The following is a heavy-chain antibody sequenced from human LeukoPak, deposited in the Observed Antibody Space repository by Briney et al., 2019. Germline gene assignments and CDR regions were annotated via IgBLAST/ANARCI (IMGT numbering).Heavy chain of an antibody. CDR2: ISAYNCNT. J-gene: IGHJ6*03. CDR3: ARCPIYYGSGSYYSTRGGGYYYMDV. V-gene: IGHV1-18*01. CDR1: GYTFTSYC. D-gene: IGHD3-10*01. Sequence: GASVKVSCKSSGYTFTSYCISWVRQAPGQGLEWRGWISAYNCNTNYAQKLQGRVTMTTDTSTSTGYMELRSMRSDDPDVYYCARCPIYYGSGSYYSTRGGGYYYMDVWGKGTTVTVSS.